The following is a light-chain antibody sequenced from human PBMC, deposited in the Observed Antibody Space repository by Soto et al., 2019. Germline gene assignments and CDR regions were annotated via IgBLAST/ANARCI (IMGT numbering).Light chain of an antibody. Sequence: DTVLTQSPGTLSLSPGERLTLSCRASQSVSSSNLAWYQQKPGQAPRLLIYGASSRATGIPDRFSGSGSGTDFTLTISRLEPEDFAVYYCQQYGSSGITFAQGTRLEI. CDR3: QQYGSSGIT. CDR2: GAS. CDR1: QSVSSSN. V-gene: IGKV3-20*01. J-gene: IGKJ5*01.